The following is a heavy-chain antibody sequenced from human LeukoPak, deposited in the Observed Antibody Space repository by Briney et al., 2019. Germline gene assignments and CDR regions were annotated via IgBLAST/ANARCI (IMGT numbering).Heavy chain of an antibody. CDR1: GGSISSSSYY. J-gene: IGHJ4*02. V-gene: IGHV4-39*01. D-gene: IGHD2-15*01. CDR3: ASNLRYCGGGSCYSNDF. Sequence: TSETLSLTCTVSGGSISSSSYYWGWLRQPPGKGLEWIVSIYYSASTYYNPSLKSRVTISVDTPNDQFSLRLSSVTAADTAVYYCASNLRYCGGGSCYSNDFWGQGTLVTVSS. CDR2: IYYSAST.